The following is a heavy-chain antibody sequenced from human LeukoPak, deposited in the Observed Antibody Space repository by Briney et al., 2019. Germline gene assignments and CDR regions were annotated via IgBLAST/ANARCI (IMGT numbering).Heavy chain of an antibody. CDR1: GFTFDDYG. Sequence: RPGGSLRLSCAASGFTFDDYGMSWVRQAPGKGLEWVSGINWNGGSTGYADSVKGRFTISRDNAKNSLYPQMNSLRAEDTAVYYCARVGCSSTSCYGRWFDPWGQGTLVTVSS. CDR3: ARVGCSSTSCYGRWFDP. CDR2: INWNGGST. D-gene: IGHD2-2*01. J-gene: IGHJ5*02. V-gene: IGHV3-20*04.